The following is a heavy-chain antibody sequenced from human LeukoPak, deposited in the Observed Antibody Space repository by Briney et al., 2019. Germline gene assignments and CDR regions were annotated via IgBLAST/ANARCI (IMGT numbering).Heavy chain of an antibody. CDR1: GFTFSSYS. J-gene: IGHJ4*02. Sequence: PGGSLRLSCAASGFTFSSYSMNWVCQAPGKGLEWVSYISSSSSTIYYADSVKGRFTISRDNAKNSLYLQMNSLRAEDTAVYYCARAPVDDYGDYVPFDYWGQGTLVTVSS. D-gene: IGHD4-17*01. CDR3: ARAPVDDYGDYVPFDY. CDR2: ISSSSSTI. V-gene: IGHV3-48*04.